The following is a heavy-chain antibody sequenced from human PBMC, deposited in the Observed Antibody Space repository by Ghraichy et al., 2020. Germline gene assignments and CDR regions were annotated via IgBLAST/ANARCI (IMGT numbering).Heavy chain of an antibody. CDR2: IYYTGST. D-gene: IGHD3-10*01. V-gene: IGHV4-31*03. Sequence: SETLSLTCTVSGDSISSGECYWGWVRQPPGKGLEWISFIYYTGSTDYSASLKSRLTISVDTSKNQFSLDLRSVTAADTAVYYCARVAGGYFDYWGQGKLVTVST. CDR3: ARVAGGYFDY. J-gene: IGHJ4*02. CDR1: GDSISSGECY.